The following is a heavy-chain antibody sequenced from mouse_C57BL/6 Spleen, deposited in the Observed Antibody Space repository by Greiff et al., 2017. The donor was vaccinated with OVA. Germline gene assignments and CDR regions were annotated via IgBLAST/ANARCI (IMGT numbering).Heavy chain of an antibody. CDR3: AREDHYYGSSYWYFDV. CDR1: GYAFSSSW. Sequence: QVQLKQSGPELVKPGASVKISCKASGYAFSSSWMNWVKQRPGKGLEWIGRIYPGDGDTNYNGKFKGKATLTADKSSSTAYMQLSSLTSEDSAVYFCAREDHYYGSSYWYFDVWGTGTTVTVSS. V-gene: IGHV1-82*01. CDR2: IYPGDGDT. D-gene: IGHD1-1*01. J-gene: IGHJ1*03.